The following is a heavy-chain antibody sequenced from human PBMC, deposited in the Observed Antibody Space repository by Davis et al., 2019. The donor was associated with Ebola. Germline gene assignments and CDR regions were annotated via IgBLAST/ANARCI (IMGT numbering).Heavy chain of an antibody. CDR3: ARDYYRHGMDV. D-gene: IGHD3-22*01. Sequence: GESLKISCEASGFSVTSSYISWVRQAPGKGLEWLSVIHAGGTTYYADSVKGRFTIPRDNSKNTVYLQMDYVRAEDTAVYFCARDYYRHGMDVWGQGTTVTVSS. CDR1: GFSVTSSY. J-gene: IGHJ6*02. CDR2: IHAGGTT. V-gene: IGHV3-53*01.